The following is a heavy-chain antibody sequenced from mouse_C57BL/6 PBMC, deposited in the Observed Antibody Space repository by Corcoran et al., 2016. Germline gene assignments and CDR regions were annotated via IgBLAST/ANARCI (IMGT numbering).Heavy chain of an antibody. CDR1: GYSIPSGYY. Sequence: DVQLQESGPGLVKPSQSLSLTCSVTGYSIPSGYYWNWIRQFPGNKLEWMGSISYDGSNNYNPSLKNRISITRYTSKNQFFLKSNSVTTDDTARYYCAREARLGFDYWGQGTTLTVSS. CDR3: AREARLGFDY. D-gene: IGHD4-1*01. J-gene: IGHJ2*01. V-gene: IGHV3-6*01. CDR2: ISYDGSN.